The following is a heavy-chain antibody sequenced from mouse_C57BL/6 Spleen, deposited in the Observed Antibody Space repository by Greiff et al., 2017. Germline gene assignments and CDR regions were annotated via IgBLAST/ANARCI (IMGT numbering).Heavy chain of an antibody. CDR2: IYPGSGNT. CDR1: GYSFTSYY. D-gene: IGHD1-1*01. Sequence: VKLQQSGPELVKPGASVKISCKASGYSFTSYYIHWVKQRPGQGLEWIGWIYPGSGNTKYNEKFKGKATLTADTSSSTAYMQLSSLTSEDSAVYYCARWVAYYGSSYPDYWGQGTTLTVSS. CDR3: ARWVAYYGSSYPDY. J-gene: IGHJ2*01. V-gene: IGHV1-66*01.